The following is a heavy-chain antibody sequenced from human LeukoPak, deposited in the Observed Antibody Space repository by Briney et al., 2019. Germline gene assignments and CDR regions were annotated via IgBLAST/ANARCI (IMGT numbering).Heavy chain of an antibody. Sequence: PGGSLRLSCAVSGFTVSSNYMSWVRQAPGKGLEWVSVIFTAGSTFYADSVKGRFNISRDNSKNTLYLQMNSLRAEDTAVYYCAKRMNMVTTRGFDYWGQGALVTVSS. CDR2: IFTAGST. D-gene: IGHD4/OR15-4a*01. CDR1: GFTVSSNY. V-gene: IGHV3-66*04. J-gene: IGHJ4*02. CDR3: AKRMNMVTTRGFDY.